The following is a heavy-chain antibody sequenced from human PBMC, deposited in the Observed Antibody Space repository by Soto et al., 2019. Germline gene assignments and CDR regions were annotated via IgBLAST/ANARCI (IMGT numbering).Heavy chain of an antibody. D-gene: IGHD3-10*01. J-gene: IGHJ5*02. CDR1: GFTFSSHA. Sequence: EVQLLESGGGLVQRGGSLRLSCAASGFTFSSHAMSWVRQAPGKGLEWVSAITGSGGSTYYADSVKGRFTISRDNSKNKLYLQMNSLRAEDTAEYYCAKYFFVHYGSGSYYNHWGQGTLVTVSS. CDR2: ITGSGGST. V-gene: IGHV3-23*01. CDR3: AKYFFVHYGSGSYYNH.